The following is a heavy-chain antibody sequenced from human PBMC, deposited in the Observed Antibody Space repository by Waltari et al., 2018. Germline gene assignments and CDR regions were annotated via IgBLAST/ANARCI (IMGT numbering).Heavy chain of an antibody. J-gene: IGHJ4*02. CDR3: ARDRGRGLYLDV. CDR1: GDSVTSPNW. V-gene: IGHV4-4*02. CDR2: VLSTGKT. Sequence: QLQESGPGLVKPSGTLSLSCAVPGDSVTSPNWWGWVRQSPQRGLEWIGQVLSTGKTNYSPSFASRVTMSLDASNNQFSLKVTSATAADTAVYYCARDRGRGLYLDVWGPGTLVTVSP. D-gene: IGHD2-15*01.